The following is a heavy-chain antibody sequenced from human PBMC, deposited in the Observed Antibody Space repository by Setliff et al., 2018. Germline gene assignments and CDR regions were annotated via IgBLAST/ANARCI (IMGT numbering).Heavy chain of an antibody. CDR2: IYHSGTT. J-gene: IGHJ4*02. Sequence: SETLSLTCAVSGSSVRSRHYWGWIRQPPGRGLEWIGSIYHSGTTYYNPSLKSRVTISVDTSKTQFSLRLSSVTAAGTAVYYCARSFSRREKFLLDYWGQGALVTVSS. CDR1: GSSVRSRHY. CDR3: ARSFSRREKFLLDY. V-gene: IGHV4-38-2*01.